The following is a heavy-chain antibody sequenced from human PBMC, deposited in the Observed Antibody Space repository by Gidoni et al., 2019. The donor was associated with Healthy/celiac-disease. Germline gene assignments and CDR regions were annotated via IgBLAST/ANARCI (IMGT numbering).Heavy chain of an antibody. V-gene: IGHV3-9*01. D-gene: IGHD5-18*01. CDR3: AKDMNGYSYGTYGMDV. CDR2: ISWNSGSI. CDR1: GFTFDDYA. J-gene: IGHJ6*02. Sequence: EVQLVESGGGLVQPGRSLRLSCAASGFTFDDYAMHWVRQAPGKGLEWVSGISWNSGSIGYADSVKGRFTISRDNAKNSLYLQMNSLRAEDTALYYCAKDMNGYSYGTYGMDVWGQGTTVTVSS.